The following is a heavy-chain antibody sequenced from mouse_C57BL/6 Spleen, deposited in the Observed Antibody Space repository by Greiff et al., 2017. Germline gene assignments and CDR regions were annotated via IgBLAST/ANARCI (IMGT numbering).Heavy chain of an antibody. CDR1: GFTFSSYA. D-gene: IGHD2-2*01. CDR2: ISSGGDYI. CDR3: TSTMVKGAMDY. Sequence: EVQVVESGEGLVKPGGSLKLSCAASGFTFSSYAMSWVRQTPEKRLEWVAYISSGGDYIYYADTVKGRFTISRDNARNTLYLQMSSLKSEDTAMYYCTSTMVKGAMDYWGQGTSVTVSS. J-gene: IGHJ4*01. V-gene: IGHV5-9-1*02.